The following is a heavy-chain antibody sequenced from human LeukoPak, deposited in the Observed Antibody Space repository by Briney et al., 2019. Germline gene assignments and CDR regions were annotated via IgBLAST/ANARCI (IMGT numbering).Heavy chain of an antibody. D-gene: IGHD5-12*01. Sequence: PSETLSLTCTVSGGSISSYYWSWIRQPPGKGLEWIGYIYYSGSTNYNPSLKSRVTVSVDTSKNQFSLKLSSVTAADTAVYYCARINGYNWDYWGQGTLVTVSS. CDR3: ARINGYNWDY. CDR1: GGSISSYY. CDR2: IYYSGST. J-gene: IGHJ4*02. V-gene: IGHV4-59*08.